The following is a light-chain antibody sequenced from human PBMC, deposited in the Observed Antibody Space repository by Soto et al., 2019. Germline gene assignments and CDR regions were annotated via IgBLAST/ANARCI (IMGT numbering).Light chain of an antibody. CDR2: AAS. CDR1: QSISSY. J-gene: IGKJ5*01. Sequence: DIPMTQSPSSLSASVGDRVTLTCRASQSISSYLNWYQQKQGKAPKLLIYAASSLQSGVPSRFSGSRSGKDFTLTISSLQPVDFETYXCQQSYSTPXVNFGQGTRLEI. V-gene: IGKV1-39*01. CDR3: QQSYSTPXVN.